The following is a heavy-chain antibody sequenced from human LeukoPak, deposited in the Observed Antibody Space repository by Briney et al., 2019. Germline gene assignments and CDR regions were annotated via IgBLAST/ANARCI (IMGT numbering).Heavy chain of an antibody. J-gene: IGHJ4*02. D-gene: IGHD1-1*01. CDR1: GFTFSNAW. V-gene: IGHV3-15*01. CDR2: IKSKTDGGTT. CDR3: TTDPRNDYYFDY. Sequence: GGSLRLSCAASGFTFSNAWMSWVRQAPGKGLEWLGRIKSKTDGGTTDYAAPVKGRFTLSRDDSKNTLYLEVNSLKTEDTAVYYCTTDPRNDYYFDYWGQGTLVTVSS.